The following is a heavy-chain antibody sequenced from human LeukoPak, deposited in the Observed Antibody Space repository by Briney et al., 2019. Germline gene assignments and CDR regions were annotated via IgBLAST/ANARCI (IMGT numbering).Heavy chain of an antibody. Sequence: GGSLRLSCAASGFTFHDHGMSWVRQVPGKGLEWVSALNWNGDNKGYADSVKGRFTISRDNAKKSLYLQMNSLTAEDTAYYYCAREEGPYFDCWGQGTLVTVSS. J-gene: IGHJ4*02. CDR3: AREEGPYFDC. CDR1: GFTFHDHG. V-gene: IGHV3-20*04. CDR2: LNWNGDNK.